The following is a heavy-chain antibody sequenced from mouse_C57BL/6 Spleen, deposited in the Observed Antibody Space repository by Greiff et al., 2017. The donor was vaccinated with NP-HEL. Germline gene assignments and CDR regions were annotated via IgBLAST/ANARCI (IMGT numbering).Heavy chain of an antibody. CDR1: GYTFTSYG. V-gene: IGHV1-81*01. CDR2: IYPRSGNT. D-gene: IGHD1-1*01. CDR3: ASRTFYGSSYGAMDY. J-gene: IGHJ4*01. Sequence: VQLQQSGAELARPGASVKLSCKASGYTFTSYGISWAKQRTGQGLEWIGEIYPRSGNTYYNEKFKGKATLTADKSSSTAYMELRSLTSEDSAVYCCASRTFYGSSYGAMDYWGQGTSVTVSS.